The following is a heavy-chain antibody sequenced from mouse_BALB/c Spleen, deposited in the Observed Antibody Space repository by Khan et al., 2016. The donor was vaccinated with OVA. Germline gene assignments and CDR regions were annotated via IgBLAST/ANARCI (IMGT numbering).Heavy chain of an antibody. D-gene: IGHD1-1*01. CDR3: ARENYYGSSHYAIDY. Sequence: DLVKPGASVKLSCKASGYTFTSYWINWIKQRPGQGLEWIGRISPGSGTPYYNEMFKGKATLTVDTSSSTAYIQLSSLSSEDSAVYFCARENYYGSSHYAIDYWGQGTSVTASS. CDR2: ISPGSGTP. V-gene: IGHV1S41*01. CDR1: GYTFTSYW. J-gene: IGHJ4*01.